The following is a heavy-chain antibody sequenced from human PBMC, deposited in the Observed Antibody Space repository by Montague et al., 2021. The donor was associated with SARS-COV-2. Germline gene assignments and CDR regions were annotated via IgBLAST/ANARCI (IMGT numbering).Heavy chain of an antibody. J-gene: IGHJ4*02. CDR3: ARGRVTRAGFDY. CDR1: GYFIGTGYY. D-gene: IGHD2-21*02. V-gene: IGHV4-38-2*02. Sequence: SETLPLTCSVSGYFIGTGYYWGWIRQSPGKGLEWIGSNYLHGNAYYNPSLNSRVAISLDTSNNQFSLRLTSVTTSDTAVYYCARGRVTRAGFDYWGQGIRVIVSS. CDR2: NYLHGNA.